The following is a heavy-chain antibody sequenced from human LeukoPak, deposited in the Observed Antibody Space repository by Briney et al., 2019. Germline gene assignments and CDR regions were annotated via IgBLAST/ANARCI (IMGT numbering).Heavy chain of an antibody. CDR3: ARYQVGPDSFDY. Sequence: SETLSLTCTVSGGSISSYYWSWIRQPPGEGLEWIGYIYYSGSTNYNPSLKSRVTISVDTSKNQFSLKLSSVTAADTALYYCARYQVGPDSFDYWGQGTLVTVSS. CDR2: IYYSGST. J-gene: IGHJ4*02. V-gene: IGHV4-59*08. CDR1: GGSISSYY.